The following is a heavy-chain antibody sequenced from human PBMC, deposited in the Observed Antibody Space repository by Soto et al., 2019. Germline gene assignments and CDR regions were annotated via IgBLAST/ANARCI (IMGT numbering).Heavy chain of an antibody. V-gene: IGHV3-7*03. CDR3: ARGRGWIFDN. D-gene: IGHD6-19*01. Sequence: EVQLVESGGGLVQPGGPLRLSCTGSGFTSSNYWMAWVRQAPGKGLESVANINEDGSEKQYVDSVKGRFSISRDNAKNSLFLQMDSLRAEDTAVYYCARGRGWIFDNWGQGTLVTVSS. J-gene: IGHJ4*02. CDR1: GFTSSNYW. CDR2: INEDGSEK.